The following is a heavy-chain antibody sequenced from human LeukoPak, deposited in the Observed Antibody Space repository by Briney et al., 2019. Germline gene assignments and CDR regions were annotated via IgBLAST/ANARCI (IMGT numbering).Heavy chain of an antibody. J-gene: IGHJ5*02. D-gene: IGHD5-24*01. V-gene: IGHV4-34*01. Sequence: PSETLSLTCAVYGGSFSGYYWSWIRQPPGKGLEWIGEINHSGSTNYNPSLKSRVTISVDTSKNQFSLKLSSVTAADTAVYYCARGKRGRDGYNRQKNNWFDPWGQGTLVTVSS. CDR3: ARGKRGRDGYNRQKNNWFDP. CDR2: INHSGST. CDR1: GGSFSGYY.